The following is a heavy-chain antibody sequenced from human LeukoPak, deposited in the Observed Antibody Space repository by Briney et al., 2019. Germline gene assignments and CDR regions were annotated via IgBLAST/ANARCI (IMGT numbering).Heavy chain of an antibody. CDR1: GGSISSYS. J-gene: IGHJ6*03. D-gene: IGHD1-1*01. V-gene: IGHV4-59*01. CDR3: ARGRVSSSTWYSTYYYYFYMDV. Sequence: PSETLSLTCTVSGGSISSYSWSWIRQPAGKGLEWIGYVDHTGSTNFNPSLNGRVSISRDTTKNLFSLRLRSVTAADTAVYFCARGRVSSSTWYSTYYYYFYMDVWGKGTTVTVSS. CDR2: VDHTGST.